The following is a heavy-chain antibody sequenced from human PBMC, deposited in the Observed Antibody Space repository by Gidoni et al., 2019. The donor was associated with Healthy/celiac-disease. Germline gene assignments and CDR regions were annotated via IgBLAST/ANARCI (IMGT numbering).Heavy chain of an antibody. CDR1: GFTFDDYA. J-gene: IGHJ4*02. D-gene: IGHD2-2*01. CDR2: ISWNSGSI. V-gene: IGHV3-9*01. CDR3: ASVPVRYCSSTSCQDY. Sequence: EVQLVESGGGLVQPGRSLRLSCAASGFTFDDYAMHWVRQAPGKGLEWVSGISWNSGSIGYADSVKGRFTISRDNAKNSLYLQMNSLRAEDTALYYGASVPVRYCSSTSCQDYWGQGTLVTVSS.